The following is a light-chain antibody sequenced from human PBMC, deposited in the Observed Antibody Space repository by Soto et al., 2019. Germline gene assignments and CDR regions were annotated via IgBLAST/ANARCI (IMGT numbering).Light chain of an antibody. Sequence: QSVLTQPASVSGSPGQSITISCTGTSSDVGNYIFVSWYRQHPGKAPKLMIYDINNRPSGVSNRFSGSKSGNTASLTISGLQAEDEADYYCVSYTTSASYVFGTAPKVTVL. CDR3: VSYTTSASYV. CDR2: DIN. J-gene: IGLJ1*01. CDR1: SSDVGNYIF. V-gene: IGLV2-14*01.